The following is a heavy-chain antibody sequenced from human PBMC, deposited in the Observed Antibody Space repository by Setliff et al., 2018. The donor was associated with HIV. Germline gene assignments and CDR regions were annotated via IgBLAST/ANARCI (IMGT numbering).Heavy chain of an antibody. CDR3: ARRSVDWLLGSPYNWFDP. CDR1: GYTFTTNA. Sequence: GASVKVSCKASGYTFTTNAMHWVRQAPGQRLEWMGWINAGNGNTKYSQKFQGRVTITRDTSASTAYMELSGLRSEDTAVYYCARRSVDWLLGSPYNWFDPWGQGTLVTVSS. CDR2: INAGNGNT. V-gene: IGHV1-3*01. D-gene: IGHD3-9*01. J-gene: IGHJ5*02.